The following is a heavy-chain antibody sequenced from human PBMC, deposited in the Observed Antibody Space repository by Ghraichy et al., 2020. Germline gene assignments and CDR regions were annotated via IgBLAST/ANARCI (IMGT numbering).Heavy chain of an antibody. J-gene: IGHJ6*02. CDR1: GYTFTGYY. D-gene: IGHD2-15*01. CDR2: INPNSGGT. CDR3: ARDEDCSGGSCYSAFDYYGMDV. V-gene: IGHV1-2*02. Sequence: ASVKVSCKASGYTFTGYYMHWVRQAPGQGLEWMGWINPNSGGTNYAQKFQGRVTMTRATSISTAYMELSRLRSDDTAVYYCARDEDCSGGSCYSAFDYYGMDVWGQGTTVTVSS.